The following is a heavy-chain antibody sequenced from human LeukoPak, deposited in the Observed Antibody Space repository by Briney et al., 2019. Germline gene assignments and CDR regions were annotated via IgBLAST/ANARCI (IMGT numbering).Heavy chain of an antibody. V-gene: IGHV1-8*03. CDR3: ARSSLEWLVRPASNWFDP. CDR2: MNPNSGNT. CDR1: GYTFTSYD. Sequence: GASVKVSCKASGYTFTSYDINWVRQATGQGLEWMGWMNPNSGNTGYAQKFQGRVTITRNTSISTAYMELSSLRSEDTAVYYCARSSLEWLVRPASNWFDPWGQGTLVTVSS. J-gene: IGHJ5*02. D-gene: IGHD6-19*01.